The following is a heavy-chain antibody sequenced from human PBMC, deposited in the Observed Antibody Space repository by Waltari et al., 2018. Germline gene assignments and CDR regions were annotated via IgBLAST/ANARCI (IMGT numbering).Heavy chain of an antibody. D-gene: IGHD6-13*01. CDR2: ISGSGGST. V-gene: IGHV3-23*01. J-gene: IGHJ1*01. CDR3: AKDLLAAAADAEYFQH. Sequence: APGKGLEWVSAISGSGGSTYYADSVKGRFTISRDNSKNTLYLQMNSLRAEDTAVYYCAKDLLAAAADAEYFQHWGQGTLVTVSS.